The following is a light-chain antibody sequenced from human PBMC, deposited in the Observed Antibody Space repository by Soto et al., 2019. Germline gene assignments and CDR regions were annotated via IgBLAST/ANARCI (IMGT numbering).Light chain of an antibody. Sequence: EMVLSQSPGTLSLSPGERATLSCRASQSIRSNYVAWYQQKPGQGPRLLIYGASSRATGIPDRFSGSGSGTDFTLIISRLEPEDFAMYYCQQDGSSPSTFGQGTKVDIK. CDR2: GAS. J-gene: IGKJ1*01. V-gene: IGKV3-20*01. CDR3: QQDGSSPST. CDR1: QSIRSNY.